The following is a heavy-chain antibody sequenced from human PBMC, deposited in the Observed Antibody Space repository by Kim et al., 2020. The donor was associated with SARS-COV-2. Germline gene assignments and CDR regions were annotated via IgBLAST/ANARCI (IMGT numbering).Heavy chain of an antibody. CDR3: ARGDSGYEMYYFGY. Sequence: SETLSLSCAVYGGSFSGYYWSWIRQPPGKGLEWIGEINHSGSTNYNPSLKSRVTISVDTSKNQFSLKLSSVTAADTAVYYCARGDSGYEMYYFGYWGQGTLVTVSS. V-gene: IGHV4-34*01. CDR1: GGSFSGYY. J-gene: IGHJ4*02. CDR2: INHSGST. D-gene: IGHD5-12*01.